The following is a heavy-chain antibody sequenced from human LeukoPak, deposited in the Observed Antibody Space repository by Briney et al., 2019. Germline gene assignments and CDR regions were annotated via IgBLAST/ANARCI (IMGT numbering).Heavy chain of an antibody. D-gene: IGHD6-13*01. V-gene: IGHV1-2*02. Sequence: ASVKVSCKASGYTFTGYYMHWVRQAPGQGLEWMGWINPNSGGTNYAQKFQGRVTMTRDTSISTAYMELSSLRSDDTAIYYCAIEEQQLDLFDYWGQGTLVTVSS. CDR1: GYTFTGYY. CDR2: INPNSGGT. J-gene: IGHJ4*02. CDR3: AIEEQQLDLFDY.